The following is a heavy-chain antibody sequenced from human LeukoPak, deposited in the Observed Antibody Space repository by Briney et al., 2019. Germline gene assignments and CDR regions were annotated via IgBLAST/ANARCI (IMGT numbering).Heavy chain of an antibody. J-gene: IGHJ3*02. CDR2: IYYSGST. CDR3: ARDDQATYAFDI. V-gene: IGHV4-59*01. Sequence: SETLSLTCTVSGGSISSYYWSWIRQPPGKGLEWIGYIYYSGSTNYNPSLKSRVTISVDTSKNQFSLKLSSVTAADTAAYYCARDDQATYAFDIWGQGTMVTVSS. CDR1: GGSISSYY.